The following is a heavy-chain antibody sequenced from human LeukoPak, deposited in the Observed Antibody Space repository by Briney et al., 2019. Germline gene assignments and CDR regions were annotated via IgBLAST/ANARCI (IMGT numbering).Heavy chain of an antibody. V-gene: IGHV3-23*01. J-gene: IGHJ4*02. Sequence: PGGSLRLSCAASGFTFSSYAMSWVRQAPGKGLEWVSAISGSGGSTYYADSVKGRFTISRDNSKNTLYLQMNSLRAEDTAVYYCARDPFPMVRGSYYFDYWGQGTLVTVSS. D-gene: IGHD3-10*01. CDR2: ISGSGGST. CDR3: ARDPFPMVRGSYYFDY. CDR1: GFTFSSYA.